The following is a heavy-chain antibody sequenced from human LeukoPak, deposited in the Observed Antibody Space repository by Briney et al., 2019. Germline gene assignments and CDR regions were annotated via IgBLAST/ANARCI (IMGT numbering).Heavy chain of an antibody. CDR1: GYSFTSYW. CDR3: ARAPQGYTTSWYNWFDP. V-gene: IGHV5-51*01. CDR2: IYPGDSDT. J-gene: IGHJ5*02. Sequence: GESLKISCKGSGYSFTSYWIGWVRQTPGKGLEWMGIIYPGDSDTRYSPSFQGQVTILADRSISTAYLQWSSLKASDTAIYYCARAPQGYTTSWYNWFDPWGQGTLVTVSS. D-gene: IGHD6-13*01.